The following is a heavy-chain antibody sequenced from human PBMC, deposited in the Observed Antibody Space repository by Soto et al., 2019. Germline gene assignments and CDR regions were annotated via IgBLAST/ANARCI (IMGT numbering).Heavy chain of an antibody. V-gene: IGHV1-2*04. CDR1: GYTFTGYY. Sequence: ASVKVSCKASGYTFTGYYMHWVRQAPGQGLEGMGWINPNSGGTNYAQKFQGWVTMTRDTSISTAYMELSRLRSDDTAVYYCARLAGDRAAAFDIWGQGTMVTVSS. D-gene: IGHD7-27*01. CDR3: ARLAGDRAAAFDI. CDR2: INPNSGGT. J-gene: IGHJ3*02.